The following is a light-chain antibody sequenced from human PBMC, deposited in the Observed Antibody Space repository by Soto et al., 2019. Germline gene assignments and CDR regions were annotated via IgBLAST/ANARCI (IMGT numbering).Light chain of an antibody. CDR1: QSVNSY. Sequence: EIVLTQSPATLSLSPGERATLSCRASQSVNSYLAWYQQKPGQAPRLLIYESFNRATGIPARFSGSGSGTDFTLTISSLEPEDFAVYYCQQRSKWPNTFGGGTKVEIK. CDR2: ESF. CDR3: QQRSKWPNT. V-gene: IGKV3-11*01. J-gene: IGKJ4*01.